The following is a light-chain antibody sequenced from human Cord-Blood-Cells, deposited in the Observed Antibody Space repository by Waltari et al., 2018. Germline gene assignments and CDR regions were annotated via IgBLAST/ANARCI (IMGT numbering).Light chain of an antibody. CDR2: EVS. Sequence: QSALTQPASVSGSPGQPITIPCTGPSSDVGSYNLFSWYQQHPGKAPKLMIYEVSKRPSGVSNRFSGSKSGNTASLTISGLQAEDEADYYCCSYAGSSTYVVFGGGTKLTVL. CDR3: CSYAGSSTYVV. J-gene: IGLJ2*01. V-gene: IGLV2-23*02. CDR1: SSDVGSYNL.